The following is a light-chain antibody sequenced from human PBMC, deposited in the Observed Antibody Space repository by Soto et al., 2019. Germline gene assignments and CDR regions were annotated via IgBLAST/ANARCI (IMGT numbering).Light chain of an antibody. Sequence: DIQMTQSPSTLSASVVDRVTITCRASQSISSWLAWYQQKPGKAPKLLIYDASSLESGVPSRFSGSGSGTEFTLTISSLQPDDFATYYCQQYNSYSGTFGQGTQVEIK. V-gene: IGKV1-5*01. CDR3: QQYNSYSGT. J-gene: IGKJ1*01. CDR2: DAS. CDR1: QSISSW.